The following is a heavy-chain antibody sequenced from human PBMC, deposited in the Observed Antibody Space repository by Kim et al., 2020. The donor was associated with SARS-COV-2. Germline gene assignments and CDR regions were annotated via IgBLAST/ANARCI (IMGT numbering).Heavy chain of an antibody. CDR2: MNPNSGNT. CDR3: ARGLRAAGYCSGGSCPGFVFEL. CDR1: GYTFTSYD. V-gene: IGHV1-8*01. J-gene: IGHJ2*01. D-gene: IGHD2-15*01. Sequence: ASVKVSCKASGYTFTSYDINWVRQATGQGLEWMGWMNPNSGNTGYAQKFQGRVTMTRNTSISTAYMELSSLRSEDTAVYYCARGLRAAGYCSGGSCPGFVFELWGRGTLVTVSS.